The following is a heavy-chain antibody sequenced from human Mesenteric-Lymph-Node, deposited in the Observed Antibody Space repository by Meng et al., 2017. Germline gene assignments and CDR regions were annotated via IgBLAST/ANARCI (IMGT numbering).Heavy chain of an antibody. CDR1: GASVDSGSYH. D-gene: IGHD2-21*01. J-gene: IGHJ4*02. Sequence: VQVEESGPGLVTPSENLSLTCTVSGASVDSGSYHWSWVRQPPGKGLEWIGYIHHSGSAYYSPSLKSRVSISVDTSKNQFSLNLNSMTAADTAVYYCASFDHIPRRNYFDYWGQGTLVTVSS. CDR3: ASFDHIPRRNYFDY. V-gene: IGHV4-30-4*01. CDR2: IHHSGSA.